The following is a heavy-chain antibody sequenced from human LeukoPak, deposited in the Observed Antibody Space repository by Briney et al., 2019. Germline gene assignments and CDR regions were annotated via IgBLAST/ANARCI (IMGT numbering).Heavy chain of an antibody. D-gene: IGHD4-17*01. V-gene: IGHV3-23*01. CDR3: AKDSSVPYGITD. J-gene: IGHJ4*02. CDR2: ISGSDGNT. Sequence: PGGSLRLSSAASGFTFSKYAMSWVRQAPGKGLEWVSAISGSDGNTFYADSVKGRFTISRDNSKNTLSLQMNSLRVEDTALYYCAKDSSVPYGITDWGQGTLVTVSS. CDR1: GFTFSKYA.